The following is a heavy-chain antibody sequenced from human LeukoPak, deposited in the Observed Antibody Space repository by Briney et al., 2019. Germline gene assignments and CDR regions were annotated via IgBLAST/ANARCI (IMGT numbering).Heavy chain of an antibody. CDR2: INHSGST. CDR1: GGSFSGYY. V-gene: IGHV4-34*01. J-gene: IGHJ4*02. D-gene: IGHD3-22*01. CDR3: ARGHGYYDSSGFSDY. Sequence: SETLSLTCAVYGGSFSGYYWSWIRQPPGKGLEWIGEINHSGSTNYNPSLKSRVTISVDTSKNQFSLKLSSVTAADTAVYYCARGHGYYDSSGFSDYWGQGTLVTVSS.